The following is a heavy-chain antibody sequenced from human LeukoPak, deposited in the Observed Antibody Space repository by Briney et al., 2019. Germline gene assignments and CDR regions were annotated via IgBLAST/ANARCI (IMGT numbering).Heavy chain of an antibody. Sequence: SETLSLTCTVSGGSISSSSYYWGWIRQPPGKGLEWIGSIYYSGSTCYNPSLKSRVTISVDTSKNQFSLKLSSVTAADTAVYYCASARWLPGYFDYWGQGTLVTVSS. V-gene: IGHV4-39*07. D-gene: IGHD6-19*01. J-gene: IGHJ4*02. CDR3: ASARWLPGYFDY. CDR1: GGSISSSSYY. CDR2: IYYSGST.